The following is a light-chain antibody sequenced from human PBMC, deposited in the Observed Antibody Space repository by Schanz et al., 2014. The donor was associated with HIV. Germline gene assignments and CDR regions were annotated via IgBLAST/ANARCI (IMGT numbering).Light chain of an antibody. CDR1: QSITTY. CDR3: QQYNSYQ. J-gene: IGKJ1*01. CDR2: AAS. Sequence: DIQMTQFPSSLSASVGDRVTITCRASQSITTYLNWYQQKAGKAPKLLIYAASSLESGVPSRFSGSGSGTEFTLTISSLQPEDFATYYCQQYNSYQFGQGTKVEIK. V-gene: IGKV1-39*01.